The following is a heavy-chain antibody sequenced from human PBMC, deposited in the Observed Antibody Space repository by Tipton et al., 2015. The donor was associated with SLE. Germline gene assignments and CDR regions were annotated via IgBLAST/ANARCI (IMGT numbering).Heavy chain of an antibody. CDR2: INHSGST. J-gene: IGHJ2*01. Sequence: TLSLTCAVYGGSFSGYYWSWIRQPPGKGLEWIGEINHSGSTNYNPSLKSRVTISVDTSKNQFSLKLSSVTAADTAVYYCARDGGYFSGGGCYSPRWYFDLWGPGTLVTVSS. D-gene: IGHD2-15*01. CDR1: GGSFSGYY. V-gene: IGHV4-34*01. CDR3: ARDGGYFSGGGCYSPRWYFDL.